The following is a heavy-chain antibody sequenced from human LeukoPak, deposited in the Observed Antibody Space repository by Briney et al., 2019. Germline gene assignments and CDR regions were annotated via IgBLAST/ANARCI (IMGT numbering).Heavy chain of an antibody. Sequence: GGSLRLSCAASGLTFSSYEMNWVRQAPGKGLEWVSYISSSAGTIYYADSVKGRFTISRDNAKNSLYLQMNSLRAEDTAVYYCARETPSDNWDFDFWGQGTLVTVSS. V-gene: IGHV3-48*03. J-gene: IGHJ4*02. CDR3: ARETPSDNWDFDF. D-gene: IGHD1-1*01. CDR2: ISSSAGTI. CDR1: GLTFSSYE.